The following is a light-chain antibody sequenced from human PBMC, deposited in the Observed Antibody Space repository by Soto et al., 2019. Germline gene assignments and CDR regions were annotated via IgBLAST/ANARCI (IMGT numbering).Light chain of an antibody. CDR3: CSYAGSSPLYV. CDR2: EGN. J-gene: IGLJ1*01. CDR1: SSHIGSSNL. V-gene: IGLV2-23*01. Sequence: QSVLTQPASVSGSPGQSITISCTASSSHIGSSNLVSRYQHHSGKAPKLIIYEGNKRPSGVSNRFSGSKSGKTASLTISGLQAEDEGTYYCCSYAGSSPLYVFGTGTKLTVL.